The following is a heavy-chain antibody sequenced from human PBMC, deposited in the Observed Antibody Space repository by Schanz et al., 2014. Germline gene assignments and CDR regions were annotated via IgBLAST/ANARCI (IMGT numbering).Heavy chain of an antibody. CDR2: MSYDGSIK. CDR3: AKDPSHGDYDYYFDY. CDR1: GFTFRDYY. D-gene: IGHD3-22*01. J-gene: IGHJ4*02. Sequence: QVQLVESGGGLVKPGGSLRLSCAASGFTFRDYYMSWIRQAPGKGLEWVAAMSYDGSIKYYGDSVKGRFTISRDNSKNTLYLQMNSLRAEDTAVYYCAKDPSHGDYDYYFDYWGQGTLVNGSS. V-gene: IGHV3-30*18.